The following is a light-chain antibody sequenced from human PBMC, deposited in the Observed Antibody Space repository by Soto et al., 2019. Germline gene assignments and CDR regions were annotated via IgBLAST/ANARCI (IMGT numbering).Light chain of an antibody. V-gene: IGKV1-39*01. CDR1: QYVKNY. Sequence: DIQMTQSPSSLAASVGDRVTITCRISQYVKNYLNWYQQKPGKAPRLLISVASKLQSGVPSRFIGSGSGTDFTLTINSLQPEDFGTYYCQQGYSTPPITFGQGTRLEIK. CDR2: VAS. J-gene: IGKJ5*01. CDR3: QQGYSTPPIT.